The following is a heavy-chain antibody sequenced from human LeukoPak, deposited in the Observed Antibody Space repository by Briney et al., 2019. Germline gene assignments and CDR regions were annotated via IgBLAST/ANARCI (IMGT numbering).Heavy chain of an antibody. CDR2: GSALNENR. V-gene: IGHV1-18*01. CDR1: GYIFTDDG. Sequence: ASVKVSCKASGYIFTDDGVNWVRQAPGQGLEWMGWGSALNENRYYGQRFQGRVTMTTDRSTTTVYMELSSLRSDDTAVYYCARDAVGAKSFDIWGQGTMVIISS. CDR3: ARDAVGAKSFDI. J-gene: IGHJ3*02. D-gene: IGHD1-26*01.